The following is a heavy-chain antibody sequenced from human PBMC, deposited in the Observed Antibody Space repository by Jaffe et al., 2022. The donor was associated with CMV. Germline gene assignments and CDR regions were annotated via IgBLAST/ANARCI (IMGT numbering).Heavy chain of an antibody. CDR1: GYTFTSYY. V-gene: IGHV1-46*01. Sequence: QVQLVQSGAEVKKPGASVKVSCKASGYTFTSYYMHWVRQAPGQGLEWMGIINPSGGSTSYAQKFQGRVTMTRDTSTSTVYMELSSLRSEDTAVYYCARGTGPRGYYYGMDVWGQGTTVTVSS. D-gene: IGHD1-1*01. CDR2: INPSGGST. J-gene: IGHJ6*02. CDR3: ARGTGPRGYYYGMDV.